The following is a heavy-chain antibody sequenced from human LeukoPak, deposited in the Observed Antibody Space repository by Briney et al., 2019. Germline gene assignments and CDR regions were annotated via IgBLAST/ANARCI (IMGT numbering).Heavy chain of an antibody. CDR3: TRELFGSGSYEA. CDR2: IRSKANSYAT. D-gene: IGHD1-26*01. V-gene: IGHV3-73*01. Sequence: GGSLRLSCAASGFTFSGSAMHWVRQASGKGLEWVGRIRSKANSYATAYAASVKGRFTISRDDSKNTAYLQMNSLKTEDTAVYYCTRELFGSGSYEAWGQGTLVTVSS. CDR1: GFTFSGSA. J-gene: IGHJ5*02.